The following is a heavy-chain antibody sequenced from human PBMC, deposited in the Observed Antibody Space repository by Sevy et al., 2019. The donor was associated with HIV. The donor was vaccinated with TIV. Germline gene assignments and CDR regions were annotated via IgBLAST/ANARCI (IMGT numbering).Heavy chain of an antibody. D-gene: IGHD3-10*01. CDR1: GGSISTNSYY. CDR2: IYYNGYT. J-gene: IGHJ3*02. CDR3: ARLLWFGESAGNAFDI. V-gene: IGHV4-39*07. Sequence: SETLSLTCTVSGGSISTNSYYWGWIRQPPGKGLELIGSIYYNGYTYYNPSLKSRVTISVDTSKNQFSLMLISVTAADTAVYYCARLLWFGESAGNAFDIWGQGTMVTVSS.